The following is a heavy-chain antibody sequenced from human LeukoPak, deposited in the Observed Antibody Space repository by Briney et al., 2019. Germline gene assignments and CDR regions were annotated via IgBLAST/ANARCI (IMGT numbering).Heavy chain of an antibody. J-gene: IGHJ2*01. CDR1: GGSISSGGYY. D-gene: IGHD3-16*01. CDR3: AWGPVGYFDL. Sequence: PSQTLSLTCTVSGGSISSGGYYWSWIRQPPGKGLEWIGYIYHSGSTYYNPSLKSRVTISVDRSKNQFSLKLSSVTAADTAVYYCAWGPVGYFDLWGRGTLVTVSS. CDR2: IYHSGST. V-gene: IGHV4-30-2*01.